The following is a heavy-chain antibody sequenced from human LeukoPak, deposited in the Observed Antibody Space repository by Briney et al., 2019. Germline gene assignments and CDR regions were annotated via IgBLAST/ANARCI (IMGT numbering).Heavy chain of an antibody. J-gene: IGHJ3*02. CDR3: ARRYGGNSEVGDDAFDI. V-gene: IGHV1-69*13. CDR1: GGTLSSYA. CDR2: IIPIFGTA. Sequence: ASVKVSCKASGGTLSSYAISWVRQAPGQGLEWMGGIIPIFGTANYAQKFQGRVTITADESTSTAYMELSSLRSEDTAVYYCARRYGGNSEVGDDAFDIWGQGTMVTVSS. D-gene: IGHD4-23*01.